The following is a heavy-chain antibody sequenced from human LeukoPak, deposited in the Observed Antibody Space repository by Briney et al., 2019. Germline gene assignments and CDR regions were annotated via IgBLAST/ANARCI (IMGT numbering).Heavy chain of an antibody. V-gene: IGHV3-23*01. CDR2: ISGSGGST. Sequence: GGSLRLSCAASGFTFSSYAMSWVRQAPGKGLEWVSAISGSGGSTYYADSVKGRFTISRDNSKNTLYLQMNNLRAEDTAVYYCAKDRDYDFWSGYLIFDYWGQGTLVTVSS. CDR1: GFTFSSYA. D-gene: IGHD3-3*01. CDR3: AKDRDYDFWSGYLIFDY. J-gene: IGHJ4*02.